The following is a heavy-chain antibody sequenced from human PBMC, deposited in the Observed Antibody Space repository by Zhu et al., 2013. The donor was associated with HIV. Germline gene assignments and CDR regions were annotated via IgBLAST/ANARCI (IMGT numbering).Heavy chain of an antibody. Sequence: QVQLVQSGAEVKKPGASVKVSCKASGYTFTSYYMHWVRQAPGQGLEWMGIINPSGGSTSYAQKFQGRVTMTRDTSTSTVYMELSSLRSEDTAVYYCARAKGHVSTGPLWYFDLWGRGTLVTVSS. V-gene: IGHV1-46*01. CDR2: INPSGGST. J-gene: IGHJ2*01. CDR1: GYTFTSYY. CDR3: ARAKGHVSTGPLWYFDL.